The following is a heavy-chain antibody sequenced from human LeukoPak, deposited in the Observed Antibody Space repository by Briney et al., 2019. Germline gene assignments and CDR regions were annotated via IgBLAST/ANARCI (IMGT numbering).Heavy chain of an antibody. D-gene: IGHD4-23*01. Sequence: PSETLSLTCTISGASISDYCWSWIRQSPGKGLEWIGFIYYNGSTNYNPSLKSRITISVDTSKNQFSLKLNSVTAADTAIFYCARIRRYDYDGFRPGWVYWYFDVWGRGTLVTVSS. CDR1: GASISDYC. J-gene: IGHJ2*01. CDR2: IYYNGST. V-gene: IGHV4-59*01. CDR3: ARIRRYDYDGFRPGWVYWYFDV.